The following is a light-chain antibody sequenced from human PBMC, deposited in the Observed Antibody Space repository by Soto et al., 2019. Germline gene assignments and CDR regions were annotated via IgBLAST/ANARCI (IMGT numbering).Light chain of an antibody. CDR1: QSVRNN. CDR3: QQYNNWPWT. Sequence: EIVVTQSPGTLSVSPGERATLSCRASQSVRNNLAWYQQKLGQAPRPLIYGPSTRATGIPARFSGSGTGTEFTLTISSLQSEDFAVYYCQQYNNWPWTFGQGTKVEIK. J-gene: IGKJ1*01. V-gene: IGKV3-15*01. CDR2: GPS.